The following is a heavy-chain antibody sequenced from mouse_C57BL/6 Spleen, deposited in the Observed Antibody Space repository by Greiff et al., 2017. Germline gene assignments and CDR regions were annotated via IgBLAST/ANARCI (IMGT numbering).Heavy chain of an antibody. CDR2: IHPSDSDT. CDR1: GYTFTSYW. Sequence: QVQLKQPGAELVKPGASVKVSCKASGYTFTSYWMHWVKQRPGQGLEWIGRIHPSDSDTNYNQKFKGKATLTVDKSSSTAYMQLSSLTSEDSAVYYCANSLSLYGSSMYYFDYWGQGTTLTVSS. CDR3: ANSLSLYGSSMYYFDY. J-gene: IGHJ2*01. V-gene: IGHV1-74*01. D-gene: IGHD1-1*01.